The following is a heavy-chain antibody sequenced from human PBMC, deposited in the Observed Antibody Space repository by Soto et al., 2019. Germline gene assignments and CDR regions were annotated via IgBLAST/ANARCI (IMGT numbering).Heavy chain of an antibody. CDR3: ARDRVAGIWGDAFDI. CDR2: INPYNANT. J-gene: IGHJ3*02. V-gene: IGHV1-18*04. D-gene: IGHD3-16*01. Sequence: ASVKVSCKPSGYTFTNHGINWVRQAPGQGLEWMGWINPYNANTNYAQKLQGRVTMTTDTSTSTAYMDLRSPTSDDTAVYYCARDRVAGIWGDAFDIWGQGTMVTVSS. CDR1: GYTFTNHG.